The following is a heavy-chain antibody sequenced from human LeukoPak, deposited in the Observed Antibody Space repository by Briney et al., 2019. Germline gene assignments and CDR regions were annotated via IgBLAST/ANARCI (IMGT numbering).Heavy chain of an antibody. D-gene: IGHD3-10*02. Sequence: GGSLRLSCAASGFTFSSYAMHWVRQAPGKGLEWVSYISCSGGTIYYADSVKGRFTISRDNAKNSLYLQMNSLRAEDTAVYYCAERGITMIGGVWGKGTTVTISS. V-gene: IGHV3-48*04. CDR2: ISCSGGTI. CDR3: AERGITMIGGV. J-gene: IGHJ6*04. CDR1: GFTFSSYA.